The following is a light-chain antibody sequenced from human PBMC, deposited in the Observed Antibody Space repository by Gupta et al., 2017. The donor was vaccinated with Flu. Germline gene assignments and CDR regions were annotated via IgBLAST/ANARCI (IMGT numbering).Light chain of an antibody. CDR2: DVS. CDR3: CTYTSSLTLV. V-gene: IGLV2-14*04. CDR1: NSDVGGNQC. J-gene: IGLJ2*01. Sequence: TTTSCCAANSDVGGNQCVLWNQQHPGKAPKLLIYDVSNRPSGVSDSFSGSKSGNTASLTISGLQAEDEADYYCCTYTSSLTLVFGGGTKLTVL.